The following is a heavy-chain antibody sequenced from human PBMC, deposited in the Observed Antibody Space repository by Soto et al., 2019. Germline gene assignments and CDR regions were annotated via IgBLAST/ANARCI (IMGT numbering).Heavy chain of an antibody. Sequence: QVQLVESGGGVVQPGRSLRLSCAASGFTFSSYAMHWVRQAPGKGLEWVAVISYDGSNKYYADSVKGRFTISRDNSKNTLYLQMSSMGAEDTAVYYSARGGSGWFRDRMDVWGQGTTVTVSS. CDR3: ARGGSGWFRDRMDV. D-gene: IGHD6-19*01. CDR2: ISYDGSNK. V-gene: IGHV3-30-3*01. CDR1: GFTFSSYA. J-gene: IGHJ6*02.